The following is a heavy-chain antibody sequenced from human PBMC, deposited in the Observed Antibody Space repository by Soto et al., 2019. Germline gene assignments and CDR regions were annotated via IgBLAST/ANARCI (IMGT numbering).Heavy chain of an antibody. J-gene: IGHJ4*02. V-gene: IGHV3-23*01. D-gene: IGHD3-16*01. CDR1: GFGFSSYA. Sequence: GGSLRLSCAASGFGFSSYAMSWVRQAPGKGLEWVSGIAPGGGTTKYGDSVKGRFTISRDNSKNTLYLETNSLRVEDTAIYFCAKDRGGEFSSSRYFDYWGQGTLVTVSS. CDR3: AKDRGGEFSSSRYFDY. CDR2: IAPGGGTT.